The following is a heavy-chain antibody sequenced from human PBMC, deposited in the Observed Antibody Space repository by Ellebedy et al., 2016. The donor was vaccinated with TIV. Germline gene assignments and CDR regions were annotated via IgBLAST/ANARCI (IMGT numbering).Heavy chain of an antibody. CDR2: INTDGSSS. CDR1: GFTLSGYH. J-gene: IGHJ4*02. Sequence: PGGSLRLSCVASGFTLSGYHMHWVRQVPGTGLVWVARINTDGSSSNYADSVEGRFTISRDNAKKTLYLAMSGLRVEDTAVYYCARESVRYFDWDSWGQGTLVTV. CDR3: ARESVRYFDWDS. V-gene: IGHV3-74*01. D-gene: IGHD3-9*01.